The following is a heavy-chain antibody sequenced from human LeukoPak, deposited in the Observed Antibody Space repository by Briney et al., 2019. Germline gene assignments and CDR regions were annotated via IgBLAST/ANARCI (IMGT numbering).Heavy chain of an antibody. Sequence: GGSLRLSCAASGFTFSSYGMHWVRQAPGKGLEWVAVISYDGSNKYYADSVKGRFTISRDNSKNTLYLQMNSLTSEDTAVYYCARERWHCRVNCYSVYYYALDVWGQGTTVTVSS. CDR3: ARERWHCRVNCYSVYYYALDV. CDR2: ISYDGSNK. CDR1: GFTFSSYG. D-gene: IGHD2-15*01. V-gene: IGHV3-30*03. J-gene: IGHJ6*02.